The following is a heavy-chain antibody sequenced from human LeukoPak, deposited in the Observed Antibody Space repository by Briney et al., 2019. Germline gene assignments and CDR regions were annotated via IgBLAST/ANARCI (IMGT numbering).Heavy chain of an antibody. CDR3: AKGDGYNSHPGY. Sequence: SQTLSLTCTVSGASISRGSYYWSWVRQPAGKGLEWIGRIYTGGSTNYNPSLKSRVTISVDTSKNQFSLKLSSVTAADTAVYYCAKGDGYNSHPGYWGQGTLVTVSS. CDR1: GASISRGSYY. CDR2: IYTGGST. J-gene: IGHJ4*02. V-gene: IGHV4-61*02. D-gene: IGHD5-24*01.